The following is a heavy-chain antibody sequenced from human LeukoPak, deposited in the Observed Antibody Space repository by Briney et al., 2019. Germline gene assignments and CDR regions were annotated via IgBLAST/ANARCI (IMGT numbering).Heavy chain of an antibody. CDR1: GFTFSDYW. D-gene: IGHD3-22*01. Sequence: QPGGSLRLSCAASGFTFSDYWLHWVRQAPGKGLVWVSIINPDGSTTSYADSVKGRFTISRDNSKNTLYLQMNSMRAEDSAVYYCAKGGSSGYYVDYWGQGTLVTVSS. V-gene: IGHV3-74*01. CDR2: INPDGSTT. J-gene: IGHJ4*02. CDR3: AKGGSSGYYVDY.